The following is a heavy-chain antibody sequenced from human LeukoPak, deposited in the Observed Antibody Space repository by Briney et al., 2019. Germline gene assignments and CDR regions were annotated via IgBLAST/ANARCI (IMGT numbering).Heavy chain of an antibody. CDR3: ARDRGHEEFMEPVGWFDP. J-gene: IGHJ5*02. Sequence: PSETLSLTCTVSGGSIRSSLYSWGWIRQPPGMGLEWIGNIYYSGGTYYNPSLKSRVTISVGTSKNQFSLKLSSVTAADTAVYYCARDRGHEEFMEPVGWFDPWGQGTLVTVSS. D-gene: IGHD1-1*01. CDR2: IYYSGGT. CDR1: GGSIRSSLYS. V-gene: IGHV4-39*07.